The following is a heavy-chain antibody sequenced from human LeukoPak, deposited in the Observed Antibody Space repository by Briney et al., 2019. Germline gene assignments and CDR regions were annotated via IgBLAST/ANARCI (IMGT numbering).Heavy chain of an antibody. D-gene: IGHD5-12*01. J-gene: IGHJ4*02. Sequence: SVKVSCKASGYTFTAYYMHWVRQAPGQGLEWMGWINPNSGVTNSAQKFQGRVTMTRDTSISTAYMELSRLRSDDTAAYYCARRISGYDGFHFDYWGQGTLVTVSS. V-gene: IGHV1-2*02. CDR3: ARRISGYDGFHFDY. CDR1: GYTFTAYY. CDR2: INPNSGVT.